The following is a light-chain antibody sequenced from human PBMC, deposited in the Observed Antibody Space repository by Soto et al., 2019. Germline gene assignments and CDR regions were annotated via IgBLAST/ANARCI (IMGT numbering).Light chain of an antibody. Sequence: QSVLTQPASVSGSPGQSITISCTGTSSDVGSYNLVSWYQQHPGKAPKLIIYEVSKRPSGVSKRFSGYKSGITASLTNSGLLAEDEADFYCCSYAGSSSVVFGGGTKVTVL. V-gene: IGLV2-23*02. CDR2: EVS. J-gene: IGLJ2*01. CDR3: CSYAGSSSVV. CDR1: SSDVGSYNL.